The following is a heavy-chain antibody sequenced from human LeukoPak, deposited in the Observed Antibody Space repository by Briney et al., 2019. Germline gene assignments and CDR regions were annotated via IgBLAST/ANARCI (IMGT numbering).Heavy chain of an antibody. V-gene: IGHV3-48*01. CDR1: GFTFSTYS. J-gene: IGHJ4*02. Sequence: GGSLRPSCAASGFTFSTYSMSWVRQTPGKGLEWVSYISSSATSIYYADSVKGRFTISRDSAKNSLYLQMNRLRAEDTAVYYCARVGDSYGFGYFDYWGQGTLVSVSS. CDR2: ISSSATSI. D-gene: IGHD5-18*01. CDR3: ARVGDSYGFGYFDY.